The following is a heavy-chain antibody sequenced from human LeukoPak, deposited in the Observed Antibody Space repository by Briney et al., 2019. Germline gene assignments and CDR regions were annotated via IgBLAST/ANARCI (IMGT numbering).Heavy chain of an antibody. V-gene: IGHV4-39*01. CDR3: ARGFGEYYYYYYMDV. D-gene: IGHD3-10*01. J-gene: IGHJ6*03. CDR1: GGSISSSSYY. CDR2: IYYSGRT. Sequence: SETLSLTCTVSGGSISSSSYYWGWIRQPPGKGLEWIGSIYYSGRTYYNPSLKSRVTISVDTSKNQLSLKLSSVTAADTAVYYCARGFGEYYYYYYMDVWGKGTTVTVSS.